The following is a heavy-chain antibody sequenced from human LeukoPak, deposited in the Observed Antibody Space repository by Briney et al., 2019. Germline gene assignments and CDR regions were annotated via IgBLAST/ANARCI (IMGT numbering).Heavy chain of an antibody. Sequence: GESLRISSKGSGYSFTNSWITWVRPMPGKGLEWMGTTDPSDSYSNYSPSFQGHVTISADKSITTAYLQRSSLKASDTATYYCARVFRDGYNGGGFYFDYWGQGTLVTVSS. J-gene: IGHJ4*02. V-gene: IGHV5-10-1*01. CDR2: TDPSDSYS. CDR1: GYSFTNSW. D-gene: IGHD5-24*01. CDR3: ARVFRDGYNGGGFYFDY.